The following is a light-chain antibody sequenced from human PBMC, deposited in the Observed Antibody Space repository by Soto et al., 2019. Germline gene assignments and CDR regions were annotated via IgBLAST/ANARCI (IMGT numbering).Light chain of an antibody. J-gene: IGKJ4*01. Sequence: DIQMTQSPSSLSASLGDRVTITCRASQGIGIYLAWFQQRPGKVPKLLIYAASTLQSGVPSRFSGSGSGTDFTLTISSLQPEDVAAYYCQKYNTAPLTLGRGTKVDIK. CDR3: QKYNTAPLT. V-gene: IGKV1-27*01. CDR2: AAS. CDR1: QGIGIY.